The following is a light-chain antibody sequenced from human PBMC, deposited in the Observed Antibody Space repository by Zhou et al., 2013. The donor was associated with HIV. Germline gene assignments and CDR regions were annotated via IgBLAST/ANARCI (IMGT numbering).Light chain of an antibody. CDR3: QQVNNYPRT. V-gene: IGKV1-8*01. Sequence: AIRITQSPSSLSASTGDRVTITCRASQGISSYLAWYQQKPGKAPKLLIYAASTLQSGVPSRFSGSGSGTEFTLTISSLQPEDFATYYCQQVNNYPRTFGQGTRWKSN. CDR2: AAS. J-gene: IGKJ1*01. CDR1: QGISSY.